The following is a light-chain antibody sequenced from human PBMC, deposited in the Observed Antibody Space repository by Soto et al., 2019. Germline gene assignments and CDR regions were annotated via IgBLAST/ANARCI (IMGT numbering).Light chain of an antibody. CDR3: QQYNSYPYT. CDR2: KAS. Sequence: DIQMTQSPSTVSASVGDRVTITCRASQSIRNWLAWYQQKPGKAPKLLIYKASSLQSGVPSRFSGGGSETEFTLTISSLQPDDFATYYCQQYNSYPYTFGQGTKLEIK. CDR1: QSIRNW. V-gene: IGKV1-5*03. J-gene: IGKJ2*01.